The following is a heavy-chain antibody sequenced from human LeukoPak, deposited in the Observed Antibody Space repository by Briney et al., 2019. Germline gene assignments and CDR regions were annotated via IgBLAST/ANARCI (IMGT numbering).Heavy chain of an antibody. J-gene: IGHJ5*02. D-gene: IGHD3-10*01. Sequence: PSETLSLTCTVSGVSLSSGVYYWTWIRQLPGKGLEWLGYISSSGVTKYNPALNSQFSVSFDTSKNQFSLKLTFVTAADTGMYYCARDFYGSGSSPLGFDPWGQGTLVTVSS. CDR3: ARDFYGSGSSPLGFDP. CDR1: GVSLSSGVYY. CDR2: ISSSGVT. V-gene: IGHV4-31*01.